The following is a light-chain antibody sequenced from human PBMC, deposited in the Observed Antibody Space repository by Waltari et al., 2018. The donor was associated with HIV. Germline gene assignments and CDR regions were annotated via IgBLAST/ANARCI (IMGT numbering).Light chain of an antibody. V-gene: IGKV3-20*01. Sequence: IVLTQSPGTLSLSPGERATLSCRASQSISNRYLAWYQQKPGQAPRLLIYGASSRVTGIPDRFSGSGSGTDFTLTISRLEPEDLAVYYCQQYGSSPRTFGQGTKLEIK. CDR2: GAS. CDR1: QSISNRY. CDR3: QQYGSSPRT. J-gene: IGKJ2*01.